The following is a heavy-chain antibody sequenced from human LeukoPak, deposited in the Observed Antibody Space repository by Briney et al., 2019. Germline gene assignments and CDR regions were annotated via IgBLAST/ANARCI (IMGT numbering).Heavy chain of an antibody. V-gene: IGHV3-21*01. CDR2: ISSSSSYI. J-gene: IGHJ4*02. CDR3: ASDYDLAPTDY. CDR1: GFTFSSYG. D-gene: IGHD3-3*01. Sequence: GGSLRLSCVASGFTFSSYGMHWVRQAPGKGLEWVPSISSSSSYIYYADSVKGRFTISRDNAKNSLYLQMNSLRAEDTAVYYCASDYDLAPTDYWGQGTLVTVSS.